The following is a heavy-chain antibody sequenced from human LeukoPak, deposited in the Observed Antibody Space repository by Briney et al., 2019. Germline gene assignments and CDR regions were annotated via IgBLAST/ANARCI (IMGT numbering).Heavy chain of an antibody. J-gene: IGHJ4*02. CDR1: GYTLTELS. CDR3: ARDREQAYLHY. CDR2: FDPEDGET. Sequence: ASVKVSCKVSGYTLTELSMHWVRQAPGKGLEWMGGFDPEDGETIYAQKFQGRVTLTTDTPTSTAYMELRSLRSDDTAVYYCARDREQAYLHYWGQGTLVTVSS. V-gene: IGHV1-24*01. D-gene: IGHD1/OR15-1a*01.